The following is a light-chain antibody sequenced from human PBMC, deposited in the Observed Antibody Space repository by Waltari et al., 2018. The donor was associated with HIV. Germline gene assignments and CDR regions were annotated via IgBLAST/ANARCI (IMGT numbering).Light chain of an antibody. CDR2: ANN. CDR3: AAWDDSLNDWL. J-gene: IGLJ3*02. CDR1: RSKLASNT. V-gene: IGLV1-44*01. Sequence: QSVLTQPPSASGTPGQRVTISCSGRRSKLASNTVKWYKQLPGTAPTLLIYANNQRPSGVPDRFSGSKADTSASLAISGLQSEDEADFYCAAWDDSLNDWLFGGGTKLTVL.